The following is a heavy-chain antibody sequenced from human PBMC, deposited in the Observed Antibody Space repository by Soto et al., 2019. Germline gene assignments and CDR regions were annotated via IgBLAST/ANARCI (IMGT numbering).Heavy chain of an antibody. J-gene: IGHJ6*03. D-gene: IGHD6-13*01. V-gene: IGHV1-8*01. CDR3: ARDYSSSWGYYYYYYMDV. CDR1: GYTFTSYD. Sequence: GSVKVSCKASGYTFTSYDINWVRQATGQGLEWMGWMNPNSGNTGYAQKFQGRVTMTRNTSISTAYMELSSLRSEDTAVYYCARDYSSSWGYYYYYYMDVWGKGTTVTVS. CDR2: MNPNSGNT.